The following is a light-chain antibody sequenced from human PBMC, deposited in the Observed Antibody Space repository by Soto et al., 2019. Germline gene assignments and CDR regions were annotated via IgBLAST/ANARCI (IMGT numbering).Light chain of an antibody. CDR3: QQYNSWPGT. CDR2: GAS. J-gene: IGKJ1*01. Sequence: EIVMTQSPATLSVSPGERATLSCRASQSVSSNLAWYQQKPGQAPRLLIYGASTRATGIPARFSGSGSGTEFTLTISSLQSEDFAVYYCQQYNSWPGTVGQGTKVDSK. V-gene: IGKV3-15*01. CDR1: QSVSSN.